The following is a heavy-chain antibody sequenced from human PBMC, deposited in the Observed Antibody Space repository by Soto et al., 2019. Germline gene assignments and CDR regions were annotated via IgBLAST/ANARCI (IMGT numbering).Heavy chain of an antibody. CDR3: ETSFGIAPTREDGRDV. CDR2: IIPILTTP. CDR1: GGTFSIYG. Sequence: GSSVKVSCKASGGTFSIYGFSWVRQAPGQGPEWIGGIIPILTTPNYAQKFHGRVTIVADESTTTGYMELSSLKSEDTAVYYCETSFGIAPTREDGRDVWGRGTSVTVSS. D-gene: IGHD3-16*01. V-gene: IGHV1-69*13. J-gene: IGHJ6*02.